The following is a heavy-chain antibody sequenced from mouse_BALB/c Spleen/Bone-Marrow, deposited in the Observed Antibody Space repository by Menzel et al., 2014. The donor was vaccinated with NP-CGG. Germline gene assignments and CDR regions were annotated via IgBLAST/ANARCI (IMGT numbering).Heavy chain of an antibody. CDR2: IDPANGNT. J-gene: IGHJ1*01. D-gene: IGHD4-1*01. V-gene: IGHV14-3*02. Sequence: EVQLQQSGAELVKPGASVKLPCTASGFNVKDTYMHWVKQRPEQGLEWIGRIDPANGNTKYDPKFQGKATITAGTSSNTAYLQLSSLTSEDTAVYYCARAGRGRYFDVWGAGTTVTVSS. CDR3: ARAGRGRYFDV. CDR1: GFNVKDTY.